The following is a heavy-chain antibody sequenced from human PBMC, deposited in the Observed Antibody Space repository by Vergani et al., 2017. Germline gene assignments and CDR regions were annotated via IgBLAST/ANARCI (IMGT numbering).Heavy chain of an antibody. CDR3: ARCRYLGDYGYDGLDI. CDR2: ISPDSGAT. CDR1: GYSFTAYY. Sequence: QVHLLQSGAEVKKPGASVRVSCSASGYSFTAYYIYWVRQPPGQGLQWMGWISPDSGATKYAQNFQDRVTMTRDTSIRAAYMDLNGLTPDDTAVYYWARCRYLGDYGYDGLDIWGQGTVVTASS. D-gene: IGHD3-16*01. J-gene: IGHJ3*02. V-gene: IGHV1-2*02.